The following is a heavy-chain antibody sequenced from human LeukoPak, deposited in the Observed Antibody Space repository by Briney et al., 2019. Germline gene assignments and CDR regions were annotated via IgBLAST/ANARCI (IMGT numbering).Heavy chain of an antibody. CDR1: GFTFSDYY. CDR2: ISASGGST. J-gene: IGHJ4*02. Sequence: RGSLRLSCAASGFTFSDYYVSWIRQAPGKGLEWVSHISASGGSTSYADSVKGRFTISRDNTKNSLFLQMSSLRAEDTAVYYCAAQGYYDNSGYYPYYFNYWGQGTLVTVSS. CDR3: AAQGYYDNSGYYPYYFNY. V-gene: IGHV3-11*01. D-gene: IGHD3-22*01.